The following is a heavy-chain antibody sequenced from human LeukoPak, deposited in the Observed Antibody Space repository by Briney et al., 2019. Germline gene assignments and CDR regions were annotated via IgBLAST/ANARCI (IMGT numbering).Heavy chain of an antibody. CDR2: IYYSGST. J-gene: IGHJ1*01. V-gene: IGHV4-39*01. D-gene: IGHD3-16*01. Sequence: SETLSLTCTVSGGSISSSSYYWGWIRQPPGKGLEWIGSIYYSGSTYYNPSLKSRVTISVDTSKNQFSLKLSSVTAADTAVYYCAKKIWVADGYFQDWGQGTLVTVSS. CDR3: AKKIWVADGYFQD. CDR1: GGSISSSSYY.